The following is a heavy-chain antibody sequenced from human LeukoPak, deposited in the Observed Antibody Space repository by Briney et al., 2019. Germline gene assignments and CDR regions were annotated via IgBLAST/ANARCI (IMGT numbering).Heavy chain of an antibody. CDR2: INHSGST. V-gene: IGHV4-34*01. J-gene: IGHJ4*02. CDR3: ARVVLAATLGARFDY. Sequence: SETLSLTCAVYGGSFSGYYWSWIRQPPGKGLEWIGEINHSGSTNYNPSLKSRVTISVDTSKNQFSLKLSSVTAADTAVYYCARVVLAATLGARFDYWGQGTLVTVSS. CDR1: GGSFSGYY. D-gene: IGHD2-15*01.